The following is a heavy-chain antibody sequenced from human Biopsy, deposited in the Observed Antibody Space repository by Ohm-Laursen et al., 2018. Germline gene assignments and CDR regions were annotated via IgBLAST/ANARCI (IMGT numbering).Heavy chain of an antibody. V-gene: IGHV3-11*01. Sequence: SLRLSCAASGFPFSDYYMRWIRQAPGKGLEWVSYISSGGTTIYYADSVKGRFTISRDNAKNSLYLQMNGLRADDTAVYYCARDTRWSPYHMDVWGQGTTVTVSS. CDR3: ARDTRWSPYHMDV. D-gene: IGHD4-23*01. CDR2: ISSGGTTI. J-gene: IGHJ6*02. CDR1: GFPFSDYY.